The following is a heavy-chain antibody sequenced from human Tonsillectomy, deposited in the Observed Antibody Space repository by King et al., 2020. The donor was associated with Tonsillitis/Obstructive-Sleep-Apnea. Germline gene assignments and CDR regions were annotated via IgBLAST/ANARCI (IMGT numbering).Heavy chain of an antibody. Sequence: VQLVESGGGLVKPGGSLRLSCAASGFTFSSYSMNWVRQAPGKGLEWVSSISSSSSYIYYADSVKGRFTISRDNAKNSLYLQMNSLRAEDTAVYYCARDNTRYCSSTSCYQPHDYWGRGTLVTVSS. J-gene: IGHJ4*02. CDR1: GFTFSSYS. CDR2: ISSSSSYI. V-gene: IGHV3-21*01. D-gene: IGHD2-2*01. CDR3: ARDNTRYCSSTSCYQPHDY.